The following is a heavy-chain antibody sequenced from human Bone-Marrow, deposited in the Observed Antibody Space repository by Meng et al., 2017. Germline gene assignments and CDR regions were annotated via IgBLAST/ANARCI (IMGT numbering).Heavy chain of an antibody. Sequence: AQLQPWGAGLLTPSVNWSLTCAVYGGSFCGYYWSWIRQPPGKGLEWIGEINHSGSTNYNPSLKSRVTISVDTSKNQFSLKLSSVTAADTAVYYCARGRRIVGATFRLFDYWGQGTLVTVSS. V-gene: IGHV4-34*01. J-gene: IGHJ4*02. D-gene: IGHD1-26*01. CDR1: GGSFCGYY. CDR2: INHSGST. CDR3: ARGRRIVGATFRLFDY.